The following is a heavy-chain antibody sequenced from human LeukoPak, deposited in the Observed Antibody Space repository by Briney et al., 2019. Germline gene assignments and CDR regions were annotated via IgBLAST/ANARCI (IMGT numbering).Heavy chain of an antibody. D-gene: IGHD3-10*01. Sequence: ASVKVSCKASGYTFTSYGINWVRQATGQGLEWMGWMNPNSGNTGYAQKFQGRVTITRNTSISTAYMELSSLRSEDTAVYYCAVGWFGELSEPGAFDIWGQGTMVTVSS. CDR2: MNPNSGNT. V-gene: IGHV1-8*03. CDR1: GYTFTSYG. J-gene: IGHJ3*02. CDR3: AVGWFGELSEPGAFDI.